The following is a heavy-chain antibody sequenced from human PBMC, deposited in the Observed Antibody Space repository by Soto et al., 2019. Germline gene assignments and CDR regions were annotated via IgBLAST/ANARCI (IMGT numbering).Heavy chain of an antibody. V-gene: IGHV1-18*01. CDR1: GYTFTSYG. D-gene: IGHD3-9*01. CDR2: TSADNGIT. Sequence: QVLLVQSGTEVKKPGASVKVSCKASGYTFTSYGINWVRQAPGQGLEWTGWTSADNGITNYAQNIQGRLTMTTDTSTSTAYMELRNLKSDDTAVYFCARRLRYFASDYWGQGTLVTVSS. J-gene: IGHJ4*02. CDR3: ARRLRYFASDY.